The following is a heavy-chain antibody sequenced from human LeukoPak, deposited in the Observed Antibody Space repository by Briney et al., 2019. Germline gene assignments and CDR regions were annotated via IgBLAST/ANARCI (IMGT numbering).Heavy chain of an antibody. CDR3: ARQPVIVVVPAARACSWFDP. J-gene: IGHJ5*02. CDR1: GYSISSGYY. CDR2: IYHSGST. D-gene: IGHD2-2*01. V-gene: IGHV4-38-2*01. Sequence: PSETLSLTCAVSGYSISSGYYWGWIRPPPGKGLEWIGSIYHSGSTYYNPSLKSRVTISVDTSKNQFSLKLSSVTAADTAVYYCARQPVIVVVPAARACSWFDPWGQGTLVTVSS.